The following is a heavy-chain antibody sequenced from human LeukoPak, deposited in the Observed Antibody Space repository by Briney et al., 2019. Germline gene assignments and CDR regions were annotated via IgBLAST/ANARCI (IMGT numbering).Heavy chain of an antibody. D-gene: IGHD3-3*01. CDR3: AKKITIFGVVNLSNFDY. CDR1: GFTFNIYT. J-gene: IGHJ4*02. V-gene: IGHV3-30-3*02. Sequence: PGGSLRLSCAASGFTFNIYTMQWVRQSPGKGLEWVAIISYDGNNKYYADSVKGRFTISRDNSKNTLYLQMNSLRAEDTAVYYCAKKITIFGVVNLSNFDYWGQGTLVTVSS. CDR2: ISYDGNNK.